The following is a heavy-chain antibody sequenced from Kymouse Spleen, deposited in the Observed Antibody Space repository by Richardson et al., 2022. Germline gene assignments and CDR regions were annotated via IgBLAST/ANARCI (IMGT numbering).Heavy chain of an antibody. CDR1: GFTFSSYS. Sequence: EVQLVESGGGLVKPGGSLRLSCAASGFTFSSYSMNWVRQAPGKGLEWVSSISSSSSYIYYADSVKGRFTISRDNAKNSLYLQMNSLRAEDTAVYYCARLYSSGHDAFDIWGQGTMVTVSS. V-gene: IGHV3-21*03. D-gene: IGHD6-19*01. J-gene: IGHJ3*02. CDR2: ISSSSSYI. CDR3: ARLYSSGHDAFDI.